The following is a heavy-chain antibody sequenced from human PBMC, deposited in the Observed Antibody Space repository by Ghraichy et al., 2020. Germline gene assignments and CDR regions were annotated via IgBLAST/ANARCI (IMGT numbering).Heavy chain of an antibody. CDR2: IYYSGST. D-gene: IGHD3-22*01. Sequence: SQTLSLTCTVSGGSISSYYWSWIRQPPGKGLEWIGYIYYSGSTNYNPSLKSRVTISVDTSKNQFSLKLSSVTAADTAVYYCARGYDSSGYLFLAVDYFDYWGQGTLVTVSS. V-gene: IGHV4-59*01. CDR3: ARGYDSSGYLFLAVDYFDY. J-gene: IGHJ4*02. CDR1: GGSISSYY.